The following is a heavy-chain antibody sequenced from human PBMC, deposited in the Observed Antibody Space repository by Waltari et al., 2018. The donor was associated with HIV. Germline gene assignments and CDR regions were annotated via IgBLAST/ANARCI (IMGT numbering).Heavy chain of an antibody. D-gene: IGHD2-21*02. Sequence: EVQLVESGGGLIQPGGSLRLSCTASDFTVSSNYMTWVRQAPGKGLEWVSVIFVGGSTTAAKSVKGRFTNSRDNSKNKLYLQMNSLGAEDTAVYYCARGVQGGYGGNSGSTWFDPWGQGTLVTVSS. V-gene: IGHV3-53*01. J-gene: IGHJ5*02. CDR3: ARGVQGGYGGNSGSTWFDP. CDR2: IFVGGST. CDR1: DFTVSSNY.